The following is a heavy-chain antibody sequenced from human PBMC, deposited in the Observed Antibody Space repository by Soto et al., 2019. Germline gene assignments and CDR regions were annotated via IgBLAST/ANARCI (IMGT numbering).Heavy chain of an antibody. CDR3: ARQSNLNSGIFDY. CDR1: GGSIRRSS. CDR2: VHYIGST. Sequence: QVQLQESGPGLVKPSETLSLTCTVSGGSIRRSSWSWIRQPPGKGLEWIGYVHYIGSTNYNPSLKSRVTITVDTSKNQVSLKLSSVTAADTAVYYCARQSNLNSGIFDYWGQGTLVTFSS. D-gene: IGHD6-19*01. V-gene: IGHV4-59*08. J-gene: IGHJ4*02.